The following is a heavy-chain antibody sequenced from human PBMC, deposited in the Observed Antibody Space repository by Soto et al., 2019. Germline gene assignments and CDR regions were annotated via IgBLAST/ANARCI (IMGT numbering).Heavy chain of an antibody. J-gene: IGHJ6*02. Sequence: QLQLQESGPGLVKPSETLSLTCTVSGGSISSSNYHWGWIRQPPGKGLEWIGSIYYIGSTYYNPSLKSRVTISVDTSKNQFSLKLRSVTAADMSVYYCARLDGSSDNDYYYGMDVWGQGTTVTVSS. D-gene: IGHD6-6*01. CDR2: IYYIGST. V-gene: IGHV4-39*01. CDR1: GGSISSSNYH. CDR3: ARLDGSSDNDYYYGMDV.